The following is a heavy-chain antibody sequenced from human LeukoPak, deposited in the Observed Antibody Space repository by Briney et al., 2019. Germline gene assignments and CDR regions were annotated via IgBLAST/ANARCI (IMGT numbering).Heavy chain of an antibody. CDR2: ISSSSSTI. CDR1: GLTFSSYS. V-gene: IGHV3-48*01. J-gene: IGHJ3*02. CDR3: ARGGSYAAFDI. Sequence: PGGSLRLSLAASGLTFSSYSMSWVRQAPRKGLEWGSYISSSSSTIYYADSVKGRFTNSKANSKNTPSRHMNSLPAQATAGNYCARGGSYAAFDIWGQGTMVTVSS. D-gene: IGHD1-26*01.